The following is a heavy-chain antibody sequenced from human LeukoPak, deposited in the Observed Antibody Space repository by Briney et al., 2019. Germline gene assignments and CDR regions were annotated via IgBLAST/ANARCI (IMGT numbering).Heavy chain of an antibody. CDR1: GFTVSNNY. V-gene: IGHV3-53*01. CDR2: IYSGGNT. CDR3: ARDTVYGSGAN. Sequence: GGSLRLSFAVSGFTVSNNYMSWVRQAPGKGLEWVSVIYSGGNTYYAESVKGRFTISRDNSNNTLYLQMNSLRVEDTAMYYCARDTVYGSGANWGRGTLVTVSS. J-gene: IGHJ4*02. D-gene: IGHD3-10*01.